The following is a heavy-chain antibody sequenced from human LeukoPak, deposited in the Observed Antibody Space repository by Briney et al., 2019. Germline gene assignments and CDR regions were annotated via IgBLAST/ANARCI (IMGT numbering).Heavy chain of an antibody. CDR3: ARTFRGIDY. V-gene: IGHV3-48*04. CDR2: ISSTSTSI. D-gene: IGHD3-10*01. Sequence: PGGSLRLSCAASGFTFSSWPMNWVRQAPGKGLEWVSYISSTSTSISYADSVKGRFTISRDNAKNSLYLQMNSLRAEDTAVYYCARTFRGIDYWGQGTLVTVSS. CDR1: GFTFSSWP. J-gene: IGHJ4*02.